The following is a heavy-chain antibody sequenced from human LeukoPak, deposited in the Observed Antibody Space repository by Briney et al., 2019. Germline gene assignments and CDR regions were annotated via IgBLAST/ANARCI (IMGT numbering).Heavy chain of an antibody. CDR1: GFTFGDYA. Sequence: GGSLRLSCTASGFTFGDYAMSWVRQAPGKGLEWVGFIRSKAYGGTTEYAASVKGRFTISRDDSKTIAYLQMNSLKTEDTAVYYCTRDATVTFDDWGQGTLVTVSS. J-gene: IGHJ4*02. D-gene: IGHD4-17*01. CDR2: IRSKAYGGTT. V-gene: IGHV3-49*04. CDR3: TRDATVTFDD.